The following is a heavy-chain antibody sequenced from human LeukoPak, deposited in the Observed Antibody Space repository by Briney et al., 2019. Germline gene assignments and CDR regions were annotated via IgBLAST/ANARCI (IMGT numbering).Heavy chain of an antibody. CDR1: GGSISSYY. CDR3: ARSVVGGFMDY. D-gene: IGHD6-19*01. V-gene: IGHV4-59*01. Sequence: PSETLSLTCTVSGGSISSYYWTWIRQPPGKGLEWMGYIYYSGSTEYNPSFKSRVTISVDASKNQFSLKLRSVTAADTAVYYCARSVVGGFMDYWGQGTLVTVSS. J-gene: IGHJ4*02. CDR2: IYYSGST.